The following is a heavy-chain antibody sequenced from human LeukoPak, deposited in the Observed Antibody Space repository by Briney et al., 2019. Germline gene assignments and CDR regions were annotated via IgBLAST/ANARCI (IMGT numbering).Heavy chain of an antibody. CDR2: ISSSSSYI. CDR3: ARGERSYGDYVVDY. Sequence: GGSLRLSCAASGFTFSSYSMNWVRQAPGKGLEWASSISSSSSYIYYADSVKGRFTISRDNAKNSLYLQMNSLRAEDTAVYYCARGERSYGDYVVDYWGQGTLVTVSS. V-gene: IGHV3-21*01. CDR1: GFTFSSYS. J-gene: IGHJ4*02. D-gene: IGHD4-17*01.